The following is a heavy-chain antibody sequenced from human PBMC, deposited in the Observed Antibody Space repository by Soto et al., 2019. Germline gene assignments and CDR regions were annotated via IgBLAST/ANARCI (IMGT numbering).Heavy chain of an antibody. CDR3: ASGFSGDYNSY. D-gene: IGHD4-17*01. Sequence: PSETLSLTCAVYGGSFSGYYWSWIRQPPGKGLEWIGEINHSGSTNYNPSLKSRVTISVDTSKNQFSLKLSSVTAADTAVYYCASGFSGDYNSYWGQGTLVTVSS. CDR1: GGSFSGYY. J-gene: IGHJ4*02. V-gene: IGHV4-34*01. CDR2: INHSGST.